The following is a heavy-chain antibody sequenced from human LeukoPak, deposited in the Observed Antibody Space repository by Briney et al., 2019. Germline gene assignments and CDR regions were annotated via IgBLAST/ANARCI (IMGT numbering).Heavy chain of an antibody. Sequence: GASVKVSCKASGYTFTDYNIHWVRQAPGQGLEWMGWISPNSGGTNYAQKFQGRVTTTRDTSITTAYMELSRLGSDDTAMYYCTVWFGELTHWGQGTLVTVSS. J-gene: IGHJ4*02. CDR3: TVWFGELTH. D-gene: IGHD3-10*01. V-gene: IGHV1-2*02. CDR1: GYTFTDYN. CDR2: ISPNSGGT.